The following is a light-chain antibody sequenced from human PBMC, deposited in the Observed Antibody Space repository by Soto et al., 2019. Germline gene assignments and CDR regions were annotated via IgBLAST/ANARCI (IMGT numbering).Light chain of an antibody. CDR3: QQYGSSRT. CDR1: QNIKSNY. CDR2: GAS. J-gene: IGKJ1*01. V-gene: IGKV3-20*01. Sequence: ESVLTQSPGTLSVSPGERATLSCRGSQNIKSNYLAWYRQSPGQAPRLLIYGASNRAAGVPDRFSGSGSGTDFTLTITRLEPEDFAVYYRQQYGSSRTFGQGTKVDIK.